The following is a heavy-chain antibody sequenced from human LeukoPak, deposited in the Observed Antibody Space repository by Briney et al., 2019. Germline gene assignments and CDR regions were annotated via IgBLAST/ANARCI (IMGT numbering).Heavy chain of an antibody. CDR3: AKGAAVAGATRYYYYYYYMDV. Sequence: HPGGSLRLSRAASGFTFSSYAMSWVRQAPGKGLEWVSAISGSGGSTYYADSVKGRFTISRDNSKNTLYLQMNSLRAEDTAVYYCAKGAAVAGATRYYYYYYYMDVWGRGTTVTVSS. V-gene: IGHV3-23*01. CDR2: ISGSGGST. J-gene: IGHJ6*03. D-gene: IGHD5-12*01. CDR1: GFTFSSYA.